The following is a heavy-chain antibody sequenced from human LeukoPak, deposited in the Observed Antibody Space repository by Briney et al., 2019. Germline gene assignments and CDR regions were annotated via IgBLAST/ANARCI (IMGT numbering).Heavy chain of an antibody. D-gene: IGHD3-16*01. Sequence: GGSLRLSCAASGFTFSSYGMHWVRQAPGKGLEWVAFIRYDGSNKYYADSVKGRFTISRDNSKNTLYLQMNSLRAEDTAVYYCAKDQSRGYDHVWGSYDYWGQGTLVTVSS. V-gene: IGHV3-30*02. CDR3: AKDQSRGYDHVWGSYDY. CDR1: GFTFSSYG. CDR2: IRYDGSNK. J-gene: IGHJ4*02.